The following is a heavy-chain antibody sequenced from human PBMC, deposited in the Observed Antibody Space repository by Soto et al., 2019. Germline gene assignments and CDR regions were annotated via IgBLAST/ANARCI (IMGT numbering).Heavy chain of an antibody. CDR3: ARVGHDYGDCLFDS. CDR2: IIPILGIA. J-gene: IGHJ4*02. V-gene: IGHV1-69*02. Sequence: QVQLVQSGAEVKKPGSSVKVSCKASGGTFSSYTISWVRQAPGQGLEWMGRIIPILGIANYAQKFQGRVTINADKSTNTPDMELSSLRSEDMAVYYCARVGHDYGDCLFDSWGQGTLLTVSS. CDR1: GGTFSSYT. D-gene: IGHD4-17*01.